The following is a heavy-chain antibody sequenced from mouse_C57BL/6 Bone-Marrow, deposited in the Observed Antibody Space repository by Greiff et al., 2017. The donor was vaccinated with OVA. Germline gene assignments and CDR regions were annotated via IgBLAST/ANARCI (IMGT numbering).Heavy chain of an antibody. Sequence: VKLMESGAELARPGASVKLSCKASGYTFTSYGISWVKQRTGQGLEWIGEIYPRSGNTYYNEKFKGKATLTADKSSSTAYMELRSLTSEDSAVYFCAMVTTVSFAYWGQGTLVTVAA. J-gene: IGHJ3*01. D-gene: IGHD2-2*01. CDR2: IYPRSGNT. V-gene: IGHV1-81*01. CDR1: GYTFTSYG. CDR3: AMVTTVSFAY.